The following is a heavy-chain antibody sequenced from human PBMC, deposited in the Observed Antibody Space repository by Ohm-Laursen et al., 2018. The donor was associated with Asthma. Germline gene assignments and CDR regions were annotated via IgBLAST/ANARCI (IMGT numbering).Heavy chain of an antibody. Sequence: SLRLSCAASGFTFSSYGMHWVRQAPGKGLEWVAVISYDGSNKYYADSVKGRFTISRDNSKNTLYLQMNSLRAEDTAVYYCAKDLAPPCGGDCYFYYYYGMDVWGQGTTVTVSS. J-gene: IGHJ6*02. CDR2: ISYDGSNK. CDR1: GFTFSSYG. V-gene: IGHV3-30*18. D-gene: IGHD2-21*01. CDR3: AKDLAPPCGGDCYFYYYYGMDV.